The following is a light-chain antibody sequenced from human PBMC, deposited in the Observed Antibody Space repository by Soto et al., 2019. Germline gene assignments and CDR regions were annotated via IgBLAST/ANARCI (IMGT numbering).Light chain of an antibody. CDR2: EVS. J-gene: IGLJ1*01. V-gene: IGLV2-8*01. Sequence: QSALTQPPSASGSPGQSVTISCTGTSSDVGGYNYVSWYQQHPGKAPKLMIYEVSKRPSGVPDRFSGSKSGNTASLTVSGLQAEDEADYYCTSYTSSNTPVFGTGTKVPS. CDR3: TSYTSSNTPV. CDR1: SSDVGGYNY.